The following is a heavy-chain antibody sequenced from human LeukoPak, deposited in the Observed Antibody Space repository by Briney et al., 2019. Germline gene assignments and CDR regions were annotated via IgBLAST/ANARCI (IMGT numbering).Heavy chain of an antibody. Sequence: ASVKVSCKASGYTFTGYYMHWVRQAPGQGLEWMGWINPNSGGTNYAQKFQGRVTMTRDTSISTAYMELSRLRSDDTAVYYCARDRDSYCDWSGTYDYWGQGTLVTVSS. V-gene: IGHV1-2*02. J-gene: IGHJ4*02. CDR1: GYTFTGYY. CDR2: INPNSGGT. CDR3: ARDRDSYCDWSGTYDY. D-gene: IGHD3-9*01.